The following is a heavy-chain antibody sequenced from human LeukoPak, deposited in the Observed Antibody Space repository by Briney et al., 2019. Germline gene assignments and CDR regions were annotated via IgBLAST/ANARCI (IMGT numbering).Heavy chain of an antibody. CDR2: IIPIFGTA. V-gene: IGHV1-69*05. J-gene: IGHJ6*02. D-gene: IGHD5-12*01. CDR3: AREVVATTHYYGMDV. CDR1: GGTFSSYA. Sequence: SVKVSCKASGGTFSSYAISWVRQAPGQGLEWMGGIIPIFGTANYAQKFQGRVTITTDESTSTAYMELSSLRSEDTAVYYCAREVVATTHYYGMDVWGQGTTVTVSS.